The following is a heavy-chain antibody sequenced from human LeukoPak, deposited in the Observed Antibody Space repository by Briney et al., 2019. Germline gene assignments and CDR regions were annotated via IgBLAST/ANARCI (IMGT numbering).Heavy chain of an antibody. CDR3: ARAPTVLVGYCSSSSCQADY. J-gene: IGHJ4*02. V-gene: IGHV3-21*01. CDR1: RFSFSAYS. Sequence: GGSLRLSCAASRFSFSAYSMSWVRQAPGKGLEWVSSISADSSYVYYADSVKGRFTISRDNAKNSLYLQMNSLRVEDTAVYYCARAPTVLVGYCSSSSCQADYWGQGTLVTVSS. D-gene: IGHD2-2*01. CDR2: ISADSSYV.